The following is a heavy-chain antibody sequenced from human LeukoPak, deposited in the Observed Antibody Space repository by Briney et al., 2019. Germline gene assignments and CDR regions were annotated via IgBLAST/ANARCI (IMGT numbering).Heavy chain of an antibody. CDR2: INSDGSST. J-gene: IGHJ3*02. D-gene: IGHD2-2*01. CDR1: GFTFSSYW. V-gene: IGHV3-74*01. CDR3: VRYIVVPTAIYAFDI. Sequence: GGSLRLSCAASGFTFSSYWMRWVRQAPGKGLVWVSRINSDGSSTSYADSVKGRFTISRDNAKNTLYLQMNSLRAEDTAVYYCVRYIVVPTAIYAFDIWGQGTMVTVSS.